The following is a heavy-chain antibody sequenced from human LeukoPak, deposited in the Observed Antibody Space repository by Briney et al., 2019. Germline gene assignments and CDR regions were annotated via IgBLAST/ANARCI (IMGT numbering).Heavy chain of an antibody. CDR1: GFTFSSYS. Sequence: GGSLRLSCAASGFTFSSYSMNWVRQAPGKGLEWVSSISSSSYIYYADSVKGRFTISRDNAKNSLYLQMNSLRAEDTAVYYCARDRTPMSGYDFNGLDYWGQGTLVTVSS. V-gene: IGHV3-21*01. CDR3: ARDRTPMSGYDFNGLDY. J-gene: IGHJ4*02. CDR2: ISSSSYI. D-gene: IGHD5-12*01.